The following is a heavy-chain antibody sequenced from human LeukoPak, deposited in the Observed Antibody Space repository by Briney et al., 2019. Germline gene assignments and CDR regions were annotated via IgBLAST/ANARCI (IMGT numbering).Heavy chain of an antibody. Sequence: SETLSLTCTVSGGSISSSSYYWGWIRQPPGKGLEWIGEINHSGSTNYNPSLKSRVTISVDTSKNQFSLKLSSVTAADTAVYYCAREDGYNYGGKDYWGQGTLVTVSS. D-gene: IGHD5-24*01. V-gene: IGHV4-39*07. J-gene: IGHJ4*02. CDR2: INHSGST. CDR3: AREDGYNYGGKDY. CDR1: GGSISSSSYY.